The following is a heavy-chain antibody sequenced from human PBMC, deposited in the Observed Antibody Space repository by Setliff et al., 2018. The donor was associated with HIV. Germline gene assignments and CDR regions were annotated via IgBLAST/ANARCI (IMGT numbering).Heavy chain of an antibody. V-gene: IGHV4-39*01. CDR2: IYYSGRT. D-gene: IGHD6-19*01. CDR3: ARHPSYSSDHPPLYFDY. CDR1: GGSISSGAYY. Sequence: SETLSLTCTFSGGSISSGAYYWGWIRQPPGKGLEWIGSIYYSGRTYYNPSLKSRLTISVDTFKNHFSLTLNSVTAADTAVYYCARHPSYSSDHPPLYFDYWGQGTLVTVAS. J-gene: IGHJ4*02.